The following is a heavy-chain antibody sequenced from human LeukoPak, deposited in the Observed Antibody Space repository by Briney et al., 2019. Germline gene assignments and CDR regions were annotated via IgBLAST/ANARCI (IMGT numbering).Heavy chain of an antibody. CDR2: ISSSDNTI. CDR3: ARVHRGYSYGRIDY. J-gene: IGHJ4*02. V-gene: IGHV3-48*02. Sequence: PGGSLRLSCAPSGFAFSDYSMNWVRQAPGKGLEWVSYISSSDNTIHYADSVKGRFTISRDNAKNSLYLEMNSLRDEDTAVYYCARVHRGYSYGRIDYWGQGTLVTVSS. CDR1: GFAFSDYS. D-gene: IGHD5-18*01.